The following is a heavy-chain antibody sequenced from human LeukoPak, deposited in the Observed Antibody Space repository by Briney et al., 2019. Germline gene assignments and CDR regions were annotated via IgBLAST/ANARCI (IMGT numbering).Heavy chain of an antibody. Sequence: GESLKISCKGSGYSFTSYWIGWVRQMPGKGLEWMGIIYPGDSDTRYSPSFQGQVTISADKSISTAYLQWSSLKASDTAMYYCARLLVIAAAGSGTYYFDYWGQGTLVTVPS. CDR1: GYSFTSYW. V-gene: IGHV5-51*01. CDR3: ARLLVIAAAGSGTYYFDY. CDR2: IYPGDSDT. J-gene: IGHJ4*02. D-gene: IGHD6-13*01.